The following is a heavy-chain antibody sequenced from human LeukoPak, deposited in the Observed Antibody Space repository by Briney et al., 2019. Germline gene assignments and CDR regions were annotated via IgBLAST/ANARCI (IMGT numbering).Heavy chain of an antibody. D-gene: IGHD5-24*01. J-gene: IGHJ6*03. Sequence: SETLSLTCTVSGGSISTYYWTWIRQPPGKGLEWLGYIYYNGNTKYNPALPSRVTISLNTSKNQFSLNLTSVTAADTAVYYCARLKGEMITIRPYYHYYMDVWGKGTTVTVSS. CDR1: GGSISTYY. CDR3: ARLKGEMITIRPYYHYYMDV. CDR2: IYYNGNT. V-gene: IGHV4-59*01.